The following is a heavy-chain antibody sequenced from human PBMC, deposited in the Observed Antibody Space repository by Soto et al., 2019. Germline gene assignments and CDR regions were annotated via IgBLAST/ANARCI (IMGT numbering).Heavy chain of an antibody. D-gene: IGHD6-6*01. CDR1: GYTFTSYG. J-gene: IGHJ6*02. V-gene: IGHV1-18*01. CDR3: ASHSSSSWYYYYGMDV. CDR2: ISAYNGNT. Sequence: QVQLVQSGAEVKKPGASVKVSCKASGYTFTSYGISWVRQAPGQGLEWMGWISAYNGNTNYAQKLQCRVTMTTDTSTSTAYMELRSLRSDDTAVYYCASHSSSSWYYYYGMDVWGQGTTVTVSS.